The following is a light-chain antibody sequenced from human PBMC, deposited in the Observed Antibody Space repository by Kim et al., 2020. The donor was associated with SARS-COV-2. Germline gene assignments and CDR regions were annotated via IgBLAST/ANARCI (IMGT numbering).Light chain of an antibody. CDR3: QQRSDWPWT. CDR2: GAF. J-gene: IGKJ1*01. Sequence: LSPVKRATLSCRASQSVSISLAWYQQKPGQAPRLLIYGAFNRATGIPARFSGSGSETDFTLTISSLEPEDFAVYYCQQRSDWPWTFGQGTKVDIK. V-gene: IGKV3-11*01. CDR1: QSVSIS.